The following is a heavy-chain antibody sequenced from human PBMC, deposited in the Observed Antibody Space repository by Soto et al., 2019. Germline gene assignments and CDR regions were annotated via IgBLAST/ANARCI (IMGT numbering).Heavy chain of an antibody. D-gene: IGHD2-8*01. J-gene: IGHJ6*02. CDR2: IWDEGNNK. CDR3: ARGGGGQDIVLMVYAALYYYYGMDV. CDR1: GFTFSSYG. V-gene: IGHV3-33*01. Sequence: PVGSLRLSCEASGFTFSSYGMHWVRQAPGKGLGWVAVIWDEGNNKYYADSVKGRVTNARDNSKNTLYLQMNSLRAEDTAVYYCARGGGGQDIVLMVYAALYYYYGMDVWGQGTTVTVSS.